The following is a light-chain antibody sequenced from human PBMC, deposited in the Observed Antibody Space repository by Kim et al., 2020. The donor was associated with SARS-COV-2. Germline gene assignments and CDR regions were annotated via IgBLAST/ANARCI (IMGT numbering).Light chain of an antibody. CDR3: QQYDSSPLT. CDR2: GAS. V-gene: IGKV3-20*01. Sequence: EIVLTQSPGTLSLSPGERVTLSCRASQSVSSSYLAWYQQKPGQAPRVLIYGASSRATGIPDRFSGSGSGTDFTLTICRLEPEDFAVYYCQQYDSSPLTFGGGTKVDIK. CDR1: QSVSSSY. J-gene: IGKJ4*01.